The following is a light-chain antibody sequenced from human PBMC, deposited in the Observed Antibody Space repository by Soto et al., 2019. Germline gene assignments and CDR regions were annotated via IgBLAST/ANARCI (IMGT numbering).Light chain of an antibody. CDR2: DAS. CDR1: QSFNNY. V-gene: IGKV3-20*01. CDR3: QQYRSSPLIT. Sequence: EIVFTPSPGTLSLSPGERATLSCRASQSFNNYLAWYQQKPGQSPRLLIYDASIRATGVPDRFSGSGAGTDFSLTISRLEPEDFAVYYCQQYRSSPLITFGQGTRLEIK. J-gene: IGKJ5*01.